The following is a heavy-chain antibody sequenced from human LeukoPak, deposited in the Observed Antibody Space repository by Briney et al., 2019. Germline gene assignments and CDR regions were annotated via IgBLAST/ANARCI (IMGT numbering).Heavy chain of an antibody. CDR2: ISYDGSNK. CDR1: GLTFSSYA. V-gene: IGHV3-30-3*01. J-gene: IGHJ6*02. CDR3: ARDLSTSSGDYYAMDV. D-gene: IGHD6-19*01. Sequence: GGSLRLSCAASGLTFSSYAVHWVRQAPGKGLEWVAVISYDGSNKYYADSVKGRFTISRDNSKNTLYLQMNSPRAEDTAVYYCARDLSTSSGDYYAMDVWGQGTTVTVSS.